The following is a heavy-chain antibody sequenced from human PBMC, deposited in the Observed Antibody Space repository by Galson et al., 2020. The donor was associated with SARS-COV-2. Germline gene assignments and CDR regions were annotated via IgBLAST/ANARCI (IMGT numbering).Heavy chain of an antibody. CDR3: ARMGLEVXYXXSXYFSGHYYFDY. V-gene: IGHV4-39*01. J-gene: IGHJ4*02. D-gene: IGHD3-22*01. CDR2: IYYSGST. CDR1: GGSISSSSYY. Sequence: SETLSLTCTVSGGSISSSSYYWGWIRQPPGKGLEWIGSIYYSGSTYYNPSLKSRVTISVDTSKNQFSLKLSSVTAADTAVYYCARMGLEVXYXXSXYFSGHYYFDYWGQGTLVTVSS.